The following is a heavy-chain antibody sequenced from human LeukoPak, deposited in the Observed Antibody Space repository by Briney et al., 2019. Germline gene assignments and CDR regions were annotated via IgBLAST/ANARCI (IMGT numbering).Heavy chain of an antibody. CDR2: INHSGST. Sequence: SETLSLTCAVYGGSFSGYYWSWLRQPPGKGLEWIGEINHSGSTNYNPSLKSRVTISVDTSKNQFSLQLRSVTTADTAVYYCVRGPYGASISKWFDPWGQGTQVIVSP. CDR3: VRGPYGASISKWFDP. J-gene: IGHJ5*02. D-gene: IGHD4/OR15-4a*01. V-gene: IGHV4-34*01. CDR1: GGSFSGYY.